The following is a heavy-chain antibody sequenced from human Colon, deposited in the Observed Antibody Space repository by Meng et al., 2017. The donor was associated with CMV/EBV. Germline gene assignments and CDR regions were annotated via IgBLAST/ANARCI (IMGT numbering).Heavy chain of an antibody. Sequence: GESLKISCAASGFTFDDYAMHWVRQAPGKGLEWVSSIGTVGDTYSIGSVKGRFIISREDAKNSVYLQMNGLRDGDTGLYYCARARSPTHFDYWGQGALVTVSS. V-gene: IGHV3-13*01. J-gene: IGHJ4*02. CDR3: ARARSPTHFDY. CDR1: GFTFDDYA. CDR2: IGTVGDT.